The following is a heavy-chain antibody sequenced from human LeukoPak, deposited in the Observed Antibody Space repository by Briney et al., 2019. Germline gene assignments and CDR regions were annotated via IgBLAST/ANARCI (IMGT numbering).Heavy chain of an antibody. CDR3: ARSAYYDSGSYPDY. CDR1: GGSISSYH. CDR2: IYTSGST. D-gene: IGHD3-10*01. V-gene: IGHV4-4*07. J-gene: IGHJ4*02. Sequence: SETLSLTCTVSGGSISSYHWSWIRQPAGKGLEWIGRIYTSGSTNYNPSLKSRVTMSVDTSKNQFSLKLTSVTAADTAVCYCARSAYYDSGSYPDYWGQGTLVTVSS.